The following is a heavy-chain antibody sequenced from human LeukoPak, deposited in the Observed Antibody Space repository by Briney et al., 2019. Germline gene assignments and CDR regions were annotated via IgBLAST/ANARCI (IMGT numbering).Heavy chain of an antibody. V-gene: IGHV3-9*01. J-gene: IGHJ6*02. CDR1: GFTFDDYA. CDR2: ISWNSGSI. Sequence: GRSLRLSCAASGFTFDDYAMHWVRQAPGKGLEWVSGISWNSGSIGYADSVKGRFTISRDNAKNSLYLQMNSLRAEDTALYYCAKDIGMGYYYYYGMDVWGQGTTVTVSS. D-gene: IGHD2-15*01. CDR3: AKDIGMGYYYYYGMDV.